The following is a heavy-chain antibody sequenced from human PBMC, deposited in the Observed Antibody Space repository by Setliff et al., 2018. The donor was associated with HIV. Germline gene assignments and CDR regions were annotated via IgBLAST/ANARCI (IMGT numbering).Heavy chain of an antibody. CDR2: INPSGGST. D-gene: IGHD6-19*01. J-gene: IGHJ6*03. CDR3: ARNPRIAVAGTDYYYYMDA. V-gene: IGHV1-46*01. CDR1: GYTFTSYY. Sequence: ASVKVSCKASGYTFTSYYMHWVRQAPGQGLEWMGIINPSGGSTSYAQKFQGRVTMTRDTSTSTVYMELSSLRSEDTAVYYCARNPRIAVAGTDYYYYMDAWGKGTTVTVSS.